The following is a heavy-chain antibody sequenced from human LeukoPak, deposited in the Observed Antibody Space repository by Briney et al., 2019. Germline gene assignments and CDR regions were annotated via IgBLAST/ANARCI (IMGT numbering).Heavy chain of an antibody. V-gene: IGHV4-31*03. Sequence: PSETLSLTCTVSGGSISSGGYYWSWIRQHPGKGLGWIGYIYYSGSTYYNPSLKSRVTISVDTSKNQFSLKLSSVTAADTAVYYCARSYSGRIAARPGWFDPWGQGTLVTVSS. CDR3: ARSYSGRIAARPGWFDP. J-gene: IGHJ5*02. CDR2: IYYSGST. D-gene: IGHD6-6*01. CDR1: GGSISSGGYY.